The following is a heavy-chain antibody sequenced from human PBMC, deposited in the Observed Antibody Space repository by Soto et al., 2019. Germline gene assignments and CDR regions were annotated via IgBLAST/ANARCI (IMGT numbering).Heavy chain of an antibody. D-gene: IGHD6-13*01. Sequence: GGSLRLSCAASKFSFNNYWMHWVRQVPGKGPAWVSRINHDGSKTEYADSVKGRFTISRNNTKNTLYLQMNSLRVEDTAMYYCVREPWGFSGTWYDYWGQGTLVTVSS. J-gene: IGHJ4*02. CDR1: KFSFNNYW. CDR2: INHDGSKT. CDR3: VREPWGFSGTWYDY. V-gene: IGHV3-74*01.